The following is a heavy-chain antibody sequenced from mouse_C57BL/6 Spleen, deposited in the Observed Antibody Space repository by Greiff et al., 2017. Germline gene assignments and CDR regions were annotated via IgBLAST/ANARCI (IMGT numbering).Heavy chain of an antibody. V-gene: IGHV1-4*01. CDR3: ADLLDSY. Sequence: QVQLQQSGAELARPGASVKMSCKASGYTFTSYTMHWVNQRPGQGLEWIGYINPSSGYTKYNQKFKDKATLTADKSSSTAYMHLSSLTSEDSAVYYCADLLDSYWGQGTLVTVSA. CDR1: GYTFTSYT. D-gene: IGHD2-1*01. CDR2: INPSSGYT. J-gene: IGHJ3*01.